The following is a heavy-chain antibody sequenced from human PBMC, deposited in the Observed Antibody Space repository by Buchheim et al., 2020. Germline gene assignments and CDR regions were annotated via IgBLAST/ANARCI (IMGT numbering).Heavy chain of an antibody. Sequence: QVQLQESGPGLVKPSQTLSLTCTVSGGSISSGSYYWSWIRQPAGKGLEWIGRIYTSGSTNPSLKSRVTISVDTSKNQFSLKLSSVTAVDTAVYYCARDWIAAPTVGAYYYYGMDVWGQGTT. J-gene: IGHJ6*02. CDR1: GGSISSGSYY. V-gene: IGHV4-61*02. CDR3: ARDWIAAPTVGAYYYYGMDV. CDR2: IYTSGST. D-gene: IGHD6-6*01.